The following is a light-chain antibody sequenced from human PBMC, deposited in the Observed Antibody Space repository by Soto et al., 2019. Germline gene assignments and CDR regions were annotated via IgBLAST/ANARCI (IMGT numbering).Light chain of an antibody. CDR3: QQYKDWPPYT. Sequence: EILMTQSQATLSFSPGERAPLPCRASQRIGSYVAWSPLKPGPAPRLLIFGASTRATGVPARFSGGGSGTEFTLTISSLQSEDFAVYFCQQYKDWPPYTFGQGTKLEIK. CDR2: GAS. CDR1: QRIGSY. J-gene: IGKJ2*01. V-gene: IGKV3-15*01.